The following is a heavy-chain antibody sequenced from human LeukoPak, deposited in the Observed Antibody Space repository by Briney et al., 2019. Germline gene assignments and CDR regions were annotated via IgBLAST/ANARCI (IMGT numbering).Heavy chain of an antibody. CDR1: GFTFSSYA. D-gene: IGHD3-22*01. V-gene: IGHV3-23*01. CDR2: ISGSGGST. Sequence: GGSLRLSCAASGFTFSSYAMSWVRQAPGKGLEWVSAISGSGGSTYYADSVKGRFTISRDDSKNTLYLQMNSLRAEDTAVYYCAKDNYDSSGYSHFGYWGQGTLVTVSS. J-gene: IGHJ4*02. CDR3: AKDNYDSSGYSHFGY.